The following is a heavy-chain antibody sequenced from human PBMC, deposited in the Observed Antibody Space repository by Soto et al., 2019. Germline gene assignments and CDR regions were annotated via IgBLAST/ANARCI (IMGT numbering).Heavy chain of an antibody. D-gene: IGHD3-22*01. V-gene: IGHV1-46*01. CDR1: GYTFTSYY. J-gene: IGHJ4*02. Sequence: ASVKVSCKASGYTFTSYYMHWVRQAPGQGLEWMGIINPSGGSTSYAQKFQGRVTMTRDTSTSTVYMELSSLRSEDTAVYYCARISSVAGGYYLYFDYWGQGTLVTVSS. CDR2: INPSGGST. CDR3: ARISSVAGGYYLYFDY.